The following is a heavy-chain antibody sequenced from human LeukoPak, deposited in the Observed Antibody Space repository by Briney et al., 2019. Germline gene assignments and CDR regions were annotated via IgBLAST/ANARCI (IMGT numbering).Heavy chain of an antibody. J-gene: IGHJ4*02. Sequence: GGSLRLSCAASGFTFSSYWMHWVRQAPGKGLVWVSRINSDGSSTSYADSVKGRFTISRDNAKNTLYLQMNSLRAEDTAVYYCARNGESLTWFGEPRSPLDYWGQGTLVTVSS. V-gene: IGHV3-74*01. D-gene: IGHD3-10*01. CDR3: ARNGESLTWFGEPRSPLDY. CDR1: GFTFSSYW. CDR2: INSDGSST.